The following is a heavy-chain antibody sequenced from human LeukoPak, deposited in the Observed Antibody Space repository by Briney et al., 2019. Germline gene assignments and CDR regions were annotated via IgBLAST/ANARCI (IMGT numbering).Heavy chain of an antibody. J-gene: IGHJ4*02. D-gene: IGHD2-15*01. CDR3: AGKGSGNFDY. CDR1: GFTFSSYG. V-gene: IGHV3-30*03. Sequence: GSLRLSCAASGFTFSSYGMHWVRQAPGKGLEWVAVISYDGSNKYYADSVKGRFTISRDSSKNTLYLQMNSLRAEDTAVYYCAGKGSGNFDYWGQGTLVTVSS. CDR2: ISYDGSNK.